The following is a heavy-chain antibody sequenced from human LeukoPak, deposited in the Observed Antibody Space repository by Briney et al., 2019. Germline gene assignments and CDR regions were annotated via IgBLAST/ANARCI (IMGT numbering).Heavy chain of an antibody. CDR3: ARDRGWAGYTYGFYY. V-gene: IGHV1-24*01. CDR1: GYTLTELS. CDR2: FDPEDGET. D-gene: IGHD5-18*01. J-gene: IGHJ4*02. Sequence: ASVKVSCKVSGYTLTELSMHWVRQAPGKGLEWMGGFDPEDGETIYAQKFQGRVTITEDTSTDTAYMELSSLRSEDTAVYYCARDRGWAGYTYGFYYWGQGTLVTVSS.